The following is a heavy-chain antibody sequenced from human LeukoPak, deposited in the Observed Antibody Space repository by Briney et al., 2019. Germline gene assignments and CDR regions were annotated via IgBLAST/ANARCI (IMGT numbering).Heavy chain of an antibody. CDR1: GYTFTDQW. V-gene: IGHV1-2*02. J-gene: IGHJ4*02. Sequence: ASVKVSCKASGYTFTDQWIHWVRQAPGQGLEWVGWINPNSGGTNYAETFEGRIAMTTDTSINTAYMEMNRLTSDDTAVYYCARAHSSLRLYHFDYWGQGTLVTVPS. CDR3: ARAHSSLRLYHFDY. CDR2: INPNSGGT. D-gene: IGHD6-13*01.